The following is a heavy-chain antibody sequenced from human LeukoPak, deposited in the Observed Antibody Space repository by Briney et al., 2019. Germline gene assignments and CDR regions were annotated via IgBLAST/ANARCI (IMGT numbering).Heavy chain of an antibody. D-gene: IGHD6-19*01. V-gene: IGHV7-4-1*02. CDR3: ARVMPIRGHSSGWLRGSDI. Sequence: GASVKVSRKASGYTFTSYAMNWVRQAPGQGLEWMGWINTNTGNPTYAQGFTGRFVFSLDTSVSTAYLQISSLKAEDTAVYYCARVMPIRGHSSGWLRGSDIWGQGTMVTVSS. J-gene: IGHJ3*02. CDR2: INTNTGNP. CDR1: GYTFTSYA.